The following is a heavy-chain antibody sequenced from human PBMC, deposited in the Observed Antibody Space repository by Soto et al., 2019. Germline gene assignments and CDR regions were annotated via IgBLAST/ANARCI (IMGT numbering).Heavy chain of an antibody. J-gene: IGHJ4*02. CDR3: ATDGGEWGLLPFRGREFDY. CDR2: ISSDGSHK. D-gene: IGHD3-16*01. V-gene: IGHV3-30*03. Sequence: QVQLVESGGGVVPPGRSLRLSCAASGFTFSAYAIHWVRQAPGKGLEWVAVISSDGSHKYYADSVKGRFTISRDNSNNTLFLQMNSLRHEDTAVSYCATDGGEWGLLPFRGREFDYWGQETLVTVSS. CDR1: GFTFSAYA.